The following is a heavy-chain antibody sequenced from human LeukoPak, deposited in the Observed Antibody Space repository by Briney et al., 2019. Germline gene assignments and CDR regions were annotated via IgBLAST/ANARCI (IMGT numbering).Heavy chain of an antibody. D-gene: IGHD4-11*01. CDR2: ISGSGGIT. CDR3: AKNTVSGGHYQYYMDV. J-gene: IGHJ6*03. Sequence: GGSLRLSCAASGFTFSSYGMSWVRQAPGKGLEWVSSISGSGGITYQADSVKGRFTISRGNSKNTLFLQMNSLRAEDTAVYYCAKNTVSGGHYQYYMDVWGKGTTVTVSS. V-gene: IGHV3-23*01. CDR1: GFTFSSYG.